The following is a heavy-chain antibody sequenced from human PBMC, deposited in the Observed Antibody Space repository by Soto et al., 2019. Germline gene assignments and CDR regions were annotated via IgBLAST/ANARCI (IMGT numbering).Heavy chain of an antibody. CDR3: ARGYCSAVGCYVHYYYGFDV. V-gene: IGHV3-23*01. CDR1: GFTFRNYA. Sequence: GGSLRLSCAAAGFTFRNYAMNWVRQAPGKGLELVSSISSNVGSAYYADSVKGRFTISRDNSKNTLYLQMNSLRADDTAVYYCARGYCSAVGCYVHYYYGFDVWGQGTKVTVSS. D-gene: IGHD2-15*01. CDR2: ISSNVGSA. J-gene: IGHJ6*02.